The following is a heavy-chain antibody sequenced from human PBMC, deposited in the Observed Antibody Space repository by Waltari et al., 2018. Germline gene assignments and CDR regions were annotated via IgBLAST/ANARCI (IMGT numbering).Heavy chain of an antibody. CDR1: GGTFSSYA. CDR3: ARGEVGSSWYGNYYYMDV. V-gene: IGHV1-69*04. Sequence: QVQLVQSGAEVKKPGSSVKVSCKASGGTFSSYAISWVRPAPGQGLEWMGGIIPILGIANYAQKFQGRVTITADESTSTAYMELSSLRSEDTAVYYCARGEVGSSWYGNYYYMDVWGKGTTVTVSS. J-gene: IGHJ6*03. D-gene: IGHD6-13*01. CDR2: IIPILGIA.